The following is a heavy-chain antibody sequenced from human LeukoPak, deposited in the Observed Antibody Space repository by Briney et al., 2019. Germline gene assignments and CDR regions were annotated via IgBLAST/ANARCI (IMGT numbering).Heavy chain of an antibody. CDR2: IKPDGSDK. V-gene: IGHV3-7*04. CDR3: ARENSEY. J-gene: IGHJ4*02. CDR1: GFTFSTYW. Sequence: GGSLRLSCAASGFTFSTYWMNWVRQAPGKGLEWVANIKPDGSDKYYVDSVKGRFTISRDNAKNSLYLQMNNLRAEDTAVYFCARENSEYWAQGTLVTVSS.